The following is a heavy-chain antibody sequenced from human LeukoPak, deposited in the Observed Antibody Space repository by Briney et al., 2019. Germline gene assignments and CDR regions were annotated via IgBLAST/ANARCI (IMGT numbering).Heavy chain of an antibody. Sequence: KPSETLSLTCAVSGYSISSGYYWGWIRQPPGKGLEWIGSIYHSGSTYYNPSLKSRVTISVDTSKNQFSLKLSSVTAADTAVYYCARSIAVAGTVFDYWGQGTLVTFSS. CDR2: IYHSGST. D-gene: IGHD6-19*01. V-gene: IGHV4-38-2*01. CDR1: GYSISSGYY. J-gene: IGHJ4*02. CDR3: ARSIAVAGTVFDY.